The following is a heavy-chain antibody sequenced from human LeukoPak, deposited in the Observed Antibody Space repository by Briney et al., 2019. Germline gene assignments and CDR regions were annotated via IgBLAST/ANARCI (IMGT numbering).Heavy chain of an antibody. J-gene: IGHJ3*02. CDR2: INWNGGST. D-gene: IGHD5-18*01. V-gene: IGHV3-20*04. Sequence: PGGSLRLSCAASGFTFDDYGMSWVRQAPGKGLEWGSGINWNGGSTGYADSVKGRFTISRDNAKNSLYLQMNSLRAEDTALYYCARENPAMVTWEAYAFDIWGQGTMVAVSS. CDR3: ARENPAMVTWEAYAFDI. CDR1: GFTFDDYG.